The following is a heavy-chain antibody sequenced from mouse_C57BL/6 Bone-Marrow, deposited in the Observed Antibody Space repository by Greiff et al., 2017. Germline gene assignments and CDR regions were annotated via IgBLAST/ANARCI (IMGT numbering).Heavy chain of an antibody. V-gene: IGHV1-82*01. D-gene: IGHD2-4*01. CDR1: GYAFSSSW. CDR2: IYPGDGDT. CDR3: GLRFDY. J-gene: IGHJ2*01. Sequence: VQLQQSGPELVKPGASVKISCKASGYAFSSSWMNWVKQRPGKGLEWIGRIYPGDGDTNYNGKFKGKATLTADKSSSTAYMQLSRLTSEDSAVYFCGLRFDYWGQGTTLTVSS.